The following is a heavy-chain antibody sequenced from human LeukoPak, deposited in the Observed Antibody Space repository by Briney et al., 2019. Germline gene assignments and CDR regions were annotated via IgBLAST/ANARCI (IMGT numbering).Heavy chain of an antibody. CDR2: ISSSGSTI. CDR3: ARLSGYGTGYYFDY. CDR1: GFTFSSYG. Sequence: GGSLRLSCAASGFTFSSYGMHWVRQAPGKGLEWVSYISSSGSTIYYADSVKGRFTISRDNAKNSLYLQMNSLRAEDTAVYYCARLSGYGTGYYFDYWGQGTLVTVSS. V-gene: IGHV3-48*03. J-gene: IGHJ4*02. D-gene: IGHD5-12*01.